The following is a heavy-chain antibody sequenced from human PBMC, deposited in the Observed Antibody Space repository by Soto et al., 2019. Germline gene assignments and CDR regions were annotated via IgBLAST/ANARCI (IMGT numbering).Heavy chain of an antibody. CDR1: GFTFNNSG. V-gene: IGHV3-30*18. CDR3: VKDRVPGAYGNYYGVDV. D-gene: IGHD5-12*01. Sequence: PCGSLRLSCGVSGFTFNNSGMHCVRQAPGKGLEWRAVISYDVSDKYYADSVKGRVIISRDNSKHTLNLEMNSLRAEDTAIYYCVKDRVPGAYGNYYGVDVWGQGTTDTVTS. CDR2: ISYDVSDK. J-gene: IGHJ6*02.